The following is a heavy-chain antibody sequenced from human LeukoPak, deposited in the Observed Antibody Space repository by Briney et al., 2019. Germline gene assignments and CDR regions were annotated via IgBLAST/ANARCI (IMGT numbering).Heavy chain of an antibody. D-gene: IGHD3-10*01. V-gene: IGHV4-39*01. Sequence: SEILSLTCTVSGGSISSSSYYWGWIRQPPGKGLEWIGSIYYSGSTYYNPSLKSRVTISVDTSKNQFSLKLSSVTAADTAVYYCARQVGDTYYYGSGSYKVDYWGQGTLVTVSS. CDR3: ARQVGDTYYYGSGSYKVDY. J-gene: IGHJ4*02. CDR1: GGSISSSSYY. CDR2: IYYSGST.